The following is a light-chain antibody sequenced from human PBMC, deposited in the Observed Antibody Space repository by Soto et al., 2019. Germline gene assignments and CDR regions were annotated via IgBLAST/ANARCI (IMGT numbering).Light chain of an antibody. Sequence: EIMLTQSPATVSVSPGEGVTLSFRASQSVSSNLAWYQQKPGQAPRLLIYGASTRATGIPARFSGSGSGTEFTLTISGLQSEDFAVYYCQTYDSWPLFGQGTRLEIK. V-gene: IGKV3-15*01. CDR1: QSVSSN. CDR3: QTYDSWPL. J-gene: IGKJ5*01. CDR2: GAS.